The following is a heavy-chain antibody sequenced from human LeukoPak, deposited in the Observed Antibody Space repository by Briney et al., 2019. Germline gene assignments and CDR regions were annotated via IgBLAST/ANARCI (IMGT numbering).Heavy chain of an antibody. CDR2: INPNSGGT. J-gene: IGHJ4*02. V-gene: IGHV1-2*02. CDR1: GYTFTGYY. D-gene: IGHD3-3*01. CDR3: ARDLIDPWSGYSCY. Sequence: ASVKVSCKASGYTFTGYYMHWVRQAPGQGLEWMGWINPNSGGTNYAQKFQGRVTMTRDTSISTAYMELSRLRSDDTAVYYCARDLIDPWSGYSCYWGQGTLVTVSS.